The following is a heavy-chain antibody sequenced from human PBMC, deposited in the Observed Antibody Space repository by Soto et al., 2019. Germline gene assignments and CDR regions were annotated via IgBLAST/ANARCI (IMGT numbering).Heavy chain of an antibody. V-gene: IGHV3-23*01. D-gene: IGHD5-12*01. Sequence: GGSLRLSCAVSGFTLSSYAMSWVRQAPGKGMEWVSGLSGSGSNTYYADSVKGRFTISRDNSKNTLNLQMNSLRAEDTALYYCAGYDPFDSWGQGTLVTVS. CDR3: AGYDPFDS. CDR1: GFTLSSYA. CDR2: LSGSGSNT. J-gene: IGHJ4*02.